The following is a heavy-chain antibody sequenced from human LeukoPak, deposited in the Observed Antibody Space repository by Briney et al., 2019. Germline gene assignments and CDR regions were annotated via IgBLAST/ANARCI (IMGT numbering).Heavy chain of an antibody. CDR3: ARDGYNLGNWYFDL. CDR1: GGSISSYY. V-gene: IGHV4-59*01. CDR2: IYYSGSP. J-gene: IGHJ2*01. D-gene: IGHD5-24*01. Sequence: PSETLSLTCTVSGGSISSYYWSWVRQPPGKGLEWIGDIYYSGSPNYNPPLKSRVTISLDTSKNQFSLRLSSVTAADTAVYYCARDGYNLGNWYFDLWGRGTLVTVSS.